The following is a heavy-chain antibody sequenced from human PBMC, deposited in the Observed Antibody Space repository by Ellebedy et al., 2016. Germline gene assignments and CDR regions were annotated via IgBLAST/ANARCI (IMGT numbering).Heavy chain of an antibody. J-gene: IGHJ4*02. V-gene: IGHV1-18*04. CDR2: VNTFSGNT. D-gene: IGHD3-10*01. CDR1: GYTFTTFC. CDR3: AKTSGWGYGEN. Sequence: ASVKVSXXASGYTFTTFCITWVRQVPGQGLEWMGSVNTFSGNTKFAQKFQGRVSMTTDSSTHTAYMDLRSLRSDDTAMYYCAKTSGWGYGENWGQGTLVTVSS.